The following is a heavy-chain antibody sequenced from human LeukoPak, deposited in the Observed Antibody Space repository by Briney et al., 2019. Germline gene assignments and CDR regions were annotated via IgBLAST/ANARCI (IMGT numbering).Heavy chain of an antibody. CDR2: IYYSGST. CDR3: ARDPSGSPYYYGMDV. Sequence: SETLSLTCTVSGGSISSYYWSWIRQPPGKGLEWIGYIYYSGSTNYNPSLKSRVTISVDTSKNQFSLKLSSVTAADTAVYYCARDPSGSPYYYGMDVWGQGTTVTVSS. CDR1: GGSISSYY. V-gene: IGHV4-59*01. J-gene: IGHJ6*02.